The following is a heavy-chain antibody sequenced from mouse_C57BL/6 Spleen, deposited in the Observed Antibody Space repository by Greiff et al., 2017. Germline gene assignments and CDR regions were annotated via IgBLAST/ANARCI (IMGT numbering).Heavy chain of an antibody. CDR1: GYTFTTYP. CDR2: FHPYNDDT. J-gene: IGHJ1*03. Sequence: QVQLKASGAELVKPGASVKMSCKASGYTFTTYPIEWMKQNHGKSLEWIGNFHPYNDDTKYNEKFKGKATLTVEKSSSKVYLELSRLTSDDSAVYYCARSSSYYTLYWYFDVWGTGTTVTVSS. CDR3: ARSSSYYTLYWYFDV. V-gene: IGHV1-47*01. D-gene: IGHD2-12*01.